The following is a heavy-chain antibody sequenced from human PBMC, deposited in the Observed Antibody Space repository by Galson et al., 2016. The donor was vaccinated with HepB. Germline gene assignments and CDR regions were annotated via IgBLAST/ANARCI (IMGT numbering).Heavy chain of an antibody. Sequence: SLRLSCAVSGFIVNNNYMSWVRQAPGKGLEWVSVIYSGGSTYYADSVRGRFTLSRDKSENTLYLQLNSLRAEDTAVYYCARGGDPGTLITVFGVVIPSSYYIDVWGKGTTVTVSS. CDR2: IYSGGST. CDR3: ARGGDPGTLITVFGVVIPSSYYIDV. J-gene: IGHJ6*03. V-gene: IGHV3-53*01. D-gene: IGHD3-3*01. CDR1: GFIVNNNY.